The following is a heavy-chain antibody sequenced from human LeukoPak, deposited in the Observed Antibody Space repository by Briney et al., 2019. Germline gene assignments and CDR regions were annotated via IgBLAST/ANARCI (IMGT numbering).Heavy chain of an antibody. Sequence: PGESLKISCKGSGYNFTIYWIGWVRQMPGKGLEWMGIIYPGDSDTRYSPSFQGQVTISADKSISTAYLQWSSLKASDTAIYYCAIFDFLFGEITQWFDPWGQGTPVTVSS. CDR1: GYNFTIYW. D-gene: IGHD3-16*01. CDR2: IYPGDSDT. CDR3: AIFDFLFGEITQWFDP. V-gene: IGHV5-51*01. J-gene: IGHJ5*02.